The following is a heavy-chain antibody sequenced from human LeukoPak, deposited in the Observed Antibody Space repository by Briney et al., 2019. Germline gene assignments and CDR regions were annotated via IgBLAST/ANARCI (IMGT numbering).Heavy chain of an antibody. J-gene: IGHJ4*02. D-gene: IGHD1-1*01. CDR2: INWNGDST. Sequence: PGGSLRLSCAASGFTFDDYGMSWVRQAPGKGLEWVSGINWNGDSTGYADSMKGRFTISRDNAKNSLYLRINSLRAEDTATYYCARDLGTTNYYFDLWGQGTLVIVSS. CDR1: GFTFDDYG. V-gene: IGHV3-20*04. CDR3: ARDLGTTNYYFDL.